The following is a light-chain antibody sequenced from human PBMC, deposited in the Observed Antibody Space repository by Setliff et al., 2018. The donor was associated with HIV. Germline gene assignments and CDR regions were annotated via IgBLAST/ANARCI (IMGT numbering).Light chain of an antibody. V-gene: IGLV2-23*02. J-gene: IGLJ6*01. Sequence: HSALTQPASVSGSPGQSSTISCTGTRSDIGTYDLVSWYRQYPGKAPKLIIYEVNRRPAGVSDRLSGSKSGNTASLTISGLRAEDEATYYCCSYAGSNTLIFGGGTKVTVL. CDR2: EVN. CDR1: RSDIGTYDL. CDR3: CSYAGSNTLI.